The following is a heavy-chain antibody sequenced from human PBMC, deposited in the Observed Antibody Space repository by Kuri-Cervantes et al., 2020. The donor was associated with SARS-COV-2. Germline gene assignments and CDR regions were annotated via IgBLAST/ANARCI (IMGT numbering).Heavy chain of an antibody. D-gene: IGHD2-15*01. CDR1: GGSFSGYY. CDR3: ARGYCSGGSCYSYYYYYYMDV. CDR2: INHSGST. J-gene: IGHJ6*03. Sequence: SETLSLTCAVYGGSFSGYYWSWIRQPPGKGLEWIGEINHSGSTNYNPSLKSRVTISVDTSKNQFSLKLSSVTAEDTAVYYCARGYCSGGSCYSYYYYYYMDVWGKGTTVTVSS. V-gene: IGHV4-34*01.